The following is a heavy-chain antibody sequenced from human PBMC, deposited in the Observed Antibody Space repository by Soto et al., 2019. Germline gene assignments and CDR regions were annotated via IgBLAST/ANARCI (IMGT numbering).Heavy chain of an antibody. D-gene: IGHD6-13*01. Sequence: QVQLVESGGGVVQPGRSLRLSCAASGFTFNSYVMHWVRQPPGKGLEWVAVISYDGSNNYYADSVKGRFTISRDNSKNKMYMQMNRISAEATAVYYCSRDDLAAAGRKYFDYWGQGTLVTVSS. CDR1: GFTFNSYV. CDR3: SRDDLAAAGRKYFDY. J-gene: IGHJ4*02. V-gene: IGHV3-30*19. CDR2: ISYDGSNN.